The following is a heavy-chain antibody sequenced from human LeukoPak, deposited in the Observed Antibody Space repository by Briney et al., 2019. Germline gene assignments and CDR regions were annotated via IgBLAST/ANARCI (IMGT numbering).Heavy chain of an antibody. CDR1: GYTFTSYG. D-gene: IGHD3-22*01. CDR2: ISAYNGNT. V-gene: IGHV1-18*01. CDR3: ARDSPLNPNDSSGYYSGYYGMDV. Sequence: ASVKVSCKASGYTFTSYGISWVRQAPGQGLEWMGWISAYNGNTNYAQKLQGRVTMTTDTSTSTAYTELRSLRSDDTAVYYCARDSPLNPNDSSGYYSGYYGMDVWGQGTTVTVSS. J-gene: IGHJ6*02.